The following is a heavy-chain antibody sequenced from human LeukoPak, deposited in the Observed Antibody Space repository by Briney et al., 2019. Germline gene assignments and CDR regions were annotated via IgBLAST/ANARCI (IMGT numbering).Heavy chain of an antibody. Sequence: ASVKVSCKASGYTFTSYDINWVRQATGQGLEWMGWMNPNSGNTGYAQKFQGRVTITRNTSISTAYMELSSLRSEDTAVYYCARGGGEEQWLVRDSWFDPWGQGTLVTVSS. J-gene: IGHJ5*02. CDR2: MNPNSGNT. CDR1: GYTFTSYD. CDR3: ARGGGEEQWLVRDSWFDP. D-gene: IGHD6-19*01. V-gene: IGHV1-8*03.